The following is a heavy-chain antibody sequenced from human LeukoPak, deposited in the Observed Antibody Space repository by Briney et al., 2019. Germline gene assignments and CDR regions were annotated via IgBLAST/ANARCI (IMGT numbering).Heavy chain of an antibody. Sequence: GGSLRLSCAASGFTFSSYAMSWVRRAPGKGLERVSVISGSGSSYYADSVKGRFTISRDNSKNTLYLEMNSLRGEDTAEYYCAKHDILTGSFYGMDVWGQGTTVTVSS. D-gene: IGHD3-9*01. CDR3: AKHDILTGSFYGMDV. CDR1: GFTFSSYA. J-gene: IGHJ6*02. V-gene: IGHV3-23*01. CDR2: ISGSGSS.